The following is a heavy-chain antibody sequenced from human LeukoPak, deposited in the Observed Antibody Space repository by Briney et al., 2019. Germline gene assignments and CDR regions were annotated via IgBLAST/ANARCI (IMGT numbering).Heavy chain of an antibody. CDR2: INPYNGNT. Sequence: GASVKVSCKASGYTFSNYGIIWVRQAPGQGLEWMGWINPYNGNTNYGQKVQGRVTMTTDTSTRTDYMELRNLRSDDTAVYYCARSRSGSLRAPFGYWGQGTLVTVSS. CDR3: ARSRSGSLRAPFGY. CDR1: GYTFSNYG. D-gene: IGHD3-22*01. V-gene: IGHV1-18*01. J-gene: IGHJ4*02.